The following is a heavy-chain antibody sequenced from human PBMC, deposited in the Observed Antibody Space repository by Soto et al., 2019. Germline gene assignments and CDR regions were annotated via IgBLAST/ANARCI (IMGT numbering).Heavy chain of an antibody. J-gene: IGHJ5*01. CDR1: GYSFHNSG. CDR2: ISVLNGYA. D-gene: IGHD1-1*01. Sequence: QVQLVQSGPELKKPGASVKVSCKTSGYSFHNSGISWVRQAPGQGLEWMGWISVLNGYAHYGQKFQGRVIMTADTFTSTTYMELRGPRSDETAMYFCSKNGTTWFASWGQGTPVTVSS. V-gene: IGHV1-18*01. CDR3: SKNGTTWFAS.